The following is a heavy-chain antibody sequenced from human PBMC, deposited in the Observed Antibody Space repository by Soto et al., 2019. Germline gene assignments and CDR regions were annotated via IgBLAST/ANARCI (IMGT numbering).Heavy chain of an antibody. V-gene: IGHV1-69*13. CDR1: GGTFSSYA. Sequence: SVKVSCKASGGTFSSYAISWVRQAPGQGLEWMGGIIPIFGTANYAQKFQGRVTITADESTSTAYVELSSLRSEDTAVYYCASKYCSSTSCRNDAFDIWGQGTMVTVSS. D-gene: IGHD2-2*01. CDR3: ASKYCSSTSCRNDAFDI. CDR2: IIPIFGTA. J-gene: IGHJ3*02.